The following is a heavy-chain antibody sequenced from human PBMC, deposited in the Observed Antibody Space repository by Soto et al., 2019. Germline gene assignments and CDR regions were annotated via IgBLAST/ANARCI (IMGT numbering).Heavy chain of an antibody. Sequence: SETLSLTCSVSGDSVSNGDYYWSWIRQPPGKGLEWIGYIYYSGTSYYNPSLKSRLIISVDTSKNQFSLELTSVTAADTAMYYCARLFAYYDKEPGAFDIWGQGTMVTVSS. V-gene: IGHV4-30-4*01. CDR2: IYYSGTS. D-gene: IGHD3-16*01. CDR3: ARLFAYYDKEPGAFDI. CDR1: GDSVSNGDYY. J-gene: IGHJ3*02.